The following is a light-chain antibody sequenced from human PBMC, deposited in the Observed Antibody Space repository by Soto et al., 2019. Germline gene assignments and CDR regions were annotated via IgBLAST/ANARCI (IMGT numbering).Light chain of an antibody. CDR2: GNS. J-gene: IGLJ1*01. CDR1: SSNIGAGYD. CDR3: QSYDSSLSGSRV. Sequence: QPVLTQPPSVSGAPGQRVTISCTGSSSNIGAGYDVHWYQQLPGTAPKLLIYGNSTRPSGVPDRFSGSKSGTSASLAITGLQAEDEADYYCQSYDSSLSGSRVFGAGTKVTVL. V-gene: IGLV1-40*01.